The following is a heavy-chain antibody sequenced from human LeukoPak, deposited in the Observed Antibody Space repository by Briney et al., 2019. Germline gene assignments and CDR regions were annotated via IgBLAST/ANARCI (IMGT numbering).Heavy chain of an antibody. J-gene: IGHJ4*02. CDR2: INQGGSDK. Sequence: GGSLRLSCAASGFTFSGHWMSWVRQAPGKGLEWVANINQGGSDKYYVDSVKGRFTISRDNANNLLYLQMNSLRGEDTAVYYCTRDRSRAEDDWGQGTLVNVSS. V-gene: IGHV3-7*01. CDR3: TRDRSRAEDD. D-gene: IGHD1-14*01. CDR1: GFTFSGHW.